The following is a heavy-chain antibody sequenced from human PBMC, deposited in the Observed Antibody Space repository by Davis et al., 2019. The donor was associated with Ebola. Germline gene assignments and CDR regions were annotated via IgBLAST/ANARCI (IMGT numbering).Heavy chain of an antibody. CDR1: GFTFSSYD. D-gene: IGHD5-18*01. V-gene: IGHV3-48*02. J-gene: IGHJ4*02. CDR2: ITSTTETT. Sequence: PGGSLRLSCAASGFTFSSYDMNWVRQAPGRGLEWVSYITSTTETTHYADSVKGRSTMSRDNAKNSLYLQMNSLRDEDTAVYYCARRRGYGHGEYDYWGQGTLVTVSS. CDR3: ARRRGYGHGEYDY.